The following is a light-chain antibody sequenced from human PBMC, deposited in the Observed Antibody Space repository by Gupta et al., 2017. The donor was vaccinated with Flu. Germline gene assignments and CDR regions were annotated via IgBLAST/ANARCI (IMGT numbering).Light chain of an antibody. CDR1: SPNIGSNY. V-gene: IGLV1-47*01. CDR3: AAWDDSLSVPYV. J-gene: IGLJ1*01. Sequence: VLTQPPSASGTPGQRVTIPCSGSSPNIGSNYVYWYQQLPGTAPKLLIYRNNQRPSGVPDRFSGSKSGTSASLAISGLRSEDEADYYCAAWDDSLSVPYVFGTGTKVTVL. CDR2: RNN.